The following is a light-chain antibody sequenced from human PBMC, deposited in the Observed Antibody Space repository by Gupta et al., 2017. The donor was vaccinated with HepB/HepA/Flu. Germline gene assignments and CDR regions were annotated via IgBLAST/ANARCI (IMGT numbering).Light chain of an antibody. CDR1: SSEIANNY. CDR2: ENN. Sequence: QSVLTQPPSVSATPGQKVTISCSGNSSEIANNYVSWYQQFPGTAPKLLISENNKRMSRIPDRFSASKSATSATLGITGLQTVDEADYYCGIWDTSLNNFVFGAGTKVSVL. CDR3: GIWDTSLNNFV. V-gene: IGLV1-51*02. J-gene: IGLJ1*01.